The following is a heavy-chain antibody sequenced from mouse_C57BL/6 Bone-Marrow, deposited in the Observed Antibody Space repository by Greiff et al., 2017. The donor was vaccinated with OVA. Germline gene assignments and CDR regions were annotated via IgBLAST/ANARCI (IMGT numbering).Heavy chain of an antibody. D-gene: IGHD2-1*01. CDR1: GYTFTSYW. V-gene: IGHV1-53*01. Sequence: VQLQQPGTELVKPGASVKLSCKASGYTFTSYWMHWVKQRPGQGLEWIGNINPSNGGTNYNEKFKSKATLTVDKSSSTAYMQLSSQTSEDSAVYYCARSPIYYGNYYYFDYWGQGTTLTVSS. J-gene: IGHJ2*01. CDR3: ARSPIYYGNYYYFDY. CDR2: INPSNGGT.